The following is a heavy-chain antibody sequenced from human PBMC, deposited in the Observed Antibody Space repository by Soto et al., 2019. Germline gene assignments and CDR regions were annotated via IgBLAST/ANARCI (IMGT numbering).Heavy chain of an antibody. D-gene: IGHD3-16*01. CDR3: AKDWDYYYYGMDV. J-gene: IGHJ6*02. CDR2: ISYDGSNK. Sequence: QVQLVESGGGVVQPGRSLRLSCAASGFTFSSYGMHWVRQAPGKGLEWVAVISYDGSNKYYADSVKGRFTISRDNSKNTLYLQMNSLRAEDTAVYYCAKDWDYYYYGMDVWGQGTTVTVSS. CDR1: GFTFSSYG. V-gene: IGHV3-30*18.